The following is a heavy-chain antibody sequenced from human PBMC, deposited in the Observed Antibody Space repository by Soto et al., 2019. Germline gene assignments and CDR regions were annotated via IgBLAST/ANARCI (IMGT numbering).Heavy chain of an antibody. D-gene: IGHD5-12*01. CDR2: ISAYNGNT. CDR3: AREHPAFYSGYVDFDY. Sequence: QVQLVQSGAEVKKPGASVKVSCKASGYTFTSYGISWVRQAPGQGLEWMGWISAYNGNTNYAQKLQGRVTMTTDTSTITAYMELRSLRSDDTAVYYCAREHPAFYSGYVDFDYWGQGTLVTVSS. J-gene: IGHJ4*02. V-gene: IGHV1-18*01. CDR1: GYTFTSYG.